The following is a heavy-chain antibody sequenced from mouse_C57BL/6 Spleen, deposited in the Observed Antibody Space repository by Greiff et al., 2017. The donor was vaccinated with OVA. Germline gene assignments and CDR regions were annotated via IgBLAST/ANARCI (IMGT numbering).Heavy chain of an antibody. J-gene: IGHJ4*01. CDR1: GFTFSSYG. D-gene: IGHD2-2*01. CDR2: ISSGGSYT. V-gene: IGHV5-6*01. Sequence: EVQLVESGGDLVKPGGSLKLSCAASGFTFSSYGMSWVRQTPDKRLEWVATISSGGSYTYYPDSVKGRFTISRDNAKNTLYLQMSSLKSEDTAMYYCAREVTTGYYAMDYWGQGTSVTVSS. CDR3: AREVTTGYYAMDY.